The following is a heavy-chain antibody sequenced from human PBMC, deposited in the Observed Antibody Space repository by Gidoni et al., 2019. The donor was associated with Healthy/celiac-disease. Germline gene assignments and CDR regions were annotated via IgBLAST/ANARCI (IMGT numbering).Heavy chain of an antibody. Sequence: EVQLVESGGGLVQPGGSLRLSCSASGFPVSSNYMSWVRQAPGKGLEWVSVIYSGGSTYYADSVKGRFTISRDNSKNTLYLQMNSLRAEDTAVYYCARDGGVQYGDYVGWFDPWGQGTLVTVSS. J-gene: IGHJ5*02. CDR1: GFPVSSNY. CDR2: IYSGGST. V-gene: IGHV3-66*01. CDR3: ARDGGVQYGDYVGWFDP. D-gene: IGHD4-17*01.